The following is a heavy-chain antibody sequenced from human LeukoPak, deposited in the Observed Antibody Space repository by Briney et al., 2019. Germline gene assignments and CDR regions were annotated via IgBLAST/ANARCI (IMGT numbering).Heavy chain of an antibody. J-gene: IGHJ6*03. D-gene: IGHD4-11*01. Sequence: GASVKVSCKASAYTFTSYDINWVRQATGQGLEWMGWMNPNSGNTGYAQKFQGRVTMTRNTSISTAYMELSSLRSEDTAVYYCARGLHFRLAYYYYYYMDVWGKGTTVTVSS. CDR3: ARGLHFRLAYYYYYYMDV. CDR2: MNPNSGNT. CDR1: AYTFTSYD. V-gene: IGHV1-8*01.